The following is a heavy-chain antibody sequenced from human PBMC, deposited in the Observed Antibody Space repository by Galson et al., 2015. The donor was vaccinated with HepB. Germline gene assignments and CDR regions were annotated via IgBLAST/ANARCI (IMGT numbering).Heavy chain of an antibody. CDR1: GYTFTSYG. J-gene: IGHJ4*02. CDR2: ISAYNGNT. CDR3: ARDRFEALLLD. Sequence: SVKVSCKASGYTFTSYGINRVRPAPGQGLEWMGWISAYNGNTNYAQKLQGRVTMTTDTSTSTTYMELRSLRSDDTAVYYCARDRFEALLLDWGQGTLVTVSS. D-gene: IGHD2-15*01. V-gene: IGHV1-18*01.